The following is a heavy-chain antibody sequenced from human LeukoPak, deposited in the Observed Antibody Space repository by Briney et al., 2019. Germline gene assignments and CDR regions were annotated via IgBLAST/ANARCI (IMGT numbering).Heavy chain of an antibody. CDR1: GFTFSSYA. D-gene: IGHD2-15*01. Sequence: PGGSLRLSCAASGFTFSSYAMGWVRQAPGKGLEWVSAISGSGGSTYYADSVKGRFTISRDNSKNTLYLQMNSLRAEDTAVYYCAKHFNYCSGGSCYWGFVGYWGQGTLVTVSS. CDR2: ISGSGGST. J-gene: IGHJ4*02. CDR3: AKHFNYCSGGSCYWGFVGY. V-gene: IGHV3-23*01.